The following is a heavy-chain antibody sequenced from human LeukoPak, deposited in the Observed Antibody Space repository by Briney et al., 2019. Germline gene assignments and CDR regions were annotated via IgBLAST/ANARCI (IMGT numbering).Heavy chain of an antibody. J-gene: IGHJ4*02. Sequence: EASVKVSCKASGYTFTGYYMHWVRQAPGQGLEWMGWINPNSGGTNYAQKFQGRVTMTRDTSISTAYMELSRLRSDDTAVYYCARDLFTMVRGVIIKGNWGQGTLVTVSS. CDR3: ARDLFTMVRGVIIKGN. CDR1: GYTFTGYY. V-gene: IGHV1-2*02. CDR2: INPNSGGT. D-gene: IGHD3-10*01.